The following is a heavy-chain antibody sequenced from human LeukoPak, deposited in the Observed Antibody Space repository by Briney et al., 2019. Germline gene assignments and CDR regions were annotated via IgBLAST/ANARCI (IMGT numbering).Heavy chain of an antibody. V-gene: IGHV1-3*01. Sequence: ASVKVPCKASGYTFTSYAMHWVRQAPGQRLEWMGWINAGNGNTKCSQKFQGRVTMTEDTSTDTAYMELSSLRSEDTAVYYCATDSVGWGQGTLVTVSS. D-gene: IGHD1-26*01. CDR3: ATDSVG. CDR2: INAGNGNT. CDR1: GYTFTSYA. J-gene: IGHJ4*02.